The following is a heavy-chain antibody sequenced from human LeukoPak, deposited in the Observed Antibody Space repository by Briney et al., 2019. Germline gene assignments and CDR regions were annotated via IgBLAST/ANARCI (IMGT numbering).Heavy chain of an antibody. CDR2: FDPEDGEA. J-gene: IGHJ3*02. CDR3: ATYSGYALHDAFDI. D-gene: IGHD5-12*01. CDR1: RYTLTELS. Sequence: ASVKVSCKVSRYTLTELSMHWVRQAPGKGLEWMGGFDPEDGEAIYAQKFQGRVTMTEDTSTDTAYMELSSLRSEDTAVYSCATYSGYALHDAFDIWGQGTMVTVSS. V-gene: IGHV1-24*01.